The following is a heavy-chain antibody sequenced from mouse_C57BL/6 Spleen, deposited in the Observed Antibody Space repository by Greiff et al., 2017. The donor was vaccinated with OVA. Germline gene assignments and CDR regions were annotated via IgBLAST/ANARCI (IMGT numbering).Heavy chain of an antibody. Sequence: DVMLVESGEGLVKPGGSLKLSCAASGFTFSSYAMSWVRQTPEKRLEWVAYISSGGDYIYYADTVKGRFTISRDNARNTLDLQMSSLKSEDKAMYYGTREGYYSNLYAMDYWGQGTSVTVSS. CDR2: ISSGGDYI. J-gene: IGHJ4*01. V-gene: IGHV5-9-1*02. CDR1: GFTFSSYA. CDR3: TREGYYSNLYAMDY. D-gene: IGHD2-5*01.